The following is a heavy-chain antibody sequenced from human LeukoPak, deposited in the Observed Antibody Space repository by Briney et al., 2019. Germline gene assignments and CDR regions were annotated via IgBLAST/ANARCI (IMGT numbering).Heavy chain of an antibody. Sequence: GGSLRLSCEASGFIFSSYWMSWVRQAPGKGLEWVANIKEDGSKIYYVESVKGRFTVSRDNAKNSLYLQMNSLRPEDTAVYYCARVRDSGRWGAFDIWGQGTMVTVSS. V-gene: IGHV3-7*01. CDR2: IKEDGSKI. CDR1: GFIFSSYW. D-gene: IGHD1-26*01. CDR3: ARVRDSGRWGAFDI. J-gene: IGHJ3*02.